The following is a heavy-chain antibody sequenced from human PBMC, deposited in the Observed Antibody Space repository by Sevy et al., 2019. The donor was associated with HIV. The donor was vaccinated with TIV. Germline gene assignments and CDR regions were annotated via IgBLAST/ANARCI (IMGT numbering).Heavy chain of an antibody. D-gene: IGHD1-1*01. CDR2: ISSSSNYI. Sequence: GGSLRLSCADSGFTFSTYSMNWVRQGPGKGLEWVSSISSSSNYIYYADSVKGRFTVSRDNAKNSLYLQMNSLRAEDTAIYFCAKRGGQYDLGMDVWGQGTTVTVSS. CDR3: AKRGGQYDLGMDV. J-gene: IGHJ6*02. CDR1: GFTFSTYS. V-gene: IGHV3-21*01.